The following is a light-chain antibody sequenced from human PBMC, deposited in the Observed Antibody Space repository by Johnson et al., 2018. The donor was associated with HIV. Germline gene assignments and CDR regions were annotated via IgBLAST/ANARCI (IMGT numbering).Light chain of an antibody. J-gene: IGLJ1*01. CDR2: EKN. CDR3: GTWDGGLSIYV. V-gene: IGLV1-51*02. Sequence: QAVLTQPPSVSAAPGQKVTISCSGRSSNIGNNYVSWYQQLPGTAPKLLIYEKNKRPSGIPDRFSASKSDTSATLGITGLQTGDESNYYCGTWDGGLSIYVFGTGTEVTVL. CDR1: SSNIGNNY.